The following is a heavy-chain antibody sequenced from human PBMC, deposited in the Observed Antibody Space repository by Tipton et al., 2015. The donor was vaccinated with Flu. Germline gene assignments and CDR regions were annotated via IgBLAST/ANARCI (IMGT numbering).Heavy chain of an antibody. CDR1: GFTFNIYA. J-gene: IGHJ4*02. D-gene: IGHD6-13*01. CDR2: FSGSGGGT. Sequence: SLRLSCAASGFTFNIYAMRWVRQAPGKGLEWVSSFSGSGGGTYYADSVKGRFTISRDNSRNTLYLHLNSVSAEDTAMYYCAKGSAAAEPFDLWDQGTLVTVST. V-gene: IGHV3-23*01. CDR3: AKGSAAAEPFDL.